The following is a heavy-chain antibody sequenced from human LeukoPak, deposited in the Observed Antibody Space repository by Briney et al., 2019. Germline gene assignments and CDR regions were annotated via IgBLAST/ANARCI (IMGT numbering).Heavy chain of an antibody. CDR3: AKASAFYFDTSGYPIPHYYDF. J-gene: IGHJ4*02. D-gene: IGHD3-22*01. V-gene: IGHV3-33*06. CDR1: GFTFSSYS. CDR2: IWYGGSNK. Sequence: GGSLRLSCAASGFTFSSYSMNWVRQAPGKRLEWVAVIWYGGSNKYYADSVKGRFTISRDNSKNTLFLQMNSLRAEDTAIYYCAKASAFYFDTSGYPIPHYYDFWGQGTLVTVSA.